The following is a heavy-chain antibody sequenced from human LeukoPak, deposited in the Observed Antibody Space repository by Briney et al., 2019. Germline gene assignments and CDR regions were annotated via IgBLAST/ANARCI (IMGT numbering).Heavy chain of an antibody. V-gene: IGHV3-15*01. D-gene: IGHD3-10*01. CDR1: GFTFSNAW. Sequence: GGSLRLSCAASGFTFSNAWMSWVRQAPGKGLEWVGRIKSKTDGGTTDYAAPVKGRFTISRDDSKNTLYLQMNSLKTEDTAVYYCTTARSYQGSLLIGWGQGTLVTVSS. J-gene: IGHJ4*02. CDR3: TTARSYQGSLLIG. CDR2: IKSKTDGGTT.